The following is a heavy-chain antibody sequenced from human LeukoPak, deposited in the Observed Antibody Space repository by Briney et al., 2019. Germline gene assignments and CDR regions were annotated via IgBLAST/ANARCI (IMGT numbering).Heavy chain of an antibody. V-gene: IGHV3-7*01. J-gene: IGHJ4*02. CDR2: IKQDGSEK. CDR1: GFTFSSYW. Sequence: GGSLRLSCAASGFTFSSYWMSWVRQAPGKGLEWVANIKQDGSEKYYVDSVKGRFTISRDNAKNSLYLQMNSLRAEDTAVYYCASRIVGTPDYFDYWGQGTLVTVSS. D-gene: IGHD1-26*01. CDR3: ASRIVGTPDYFDY.